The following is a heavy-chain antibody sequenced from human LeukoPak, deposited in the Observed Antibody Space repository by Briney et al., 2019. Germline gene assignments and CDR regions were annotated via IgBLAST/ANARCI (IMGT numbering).Heavy chain of an antibody. CDR1: GYTLTELS. D-gene: IGHD3-22*01. CDR3: ATVDITMIVVVITTGRYAFDI. CDR2: FDPEDGET. J-gene: IGHJ3*02. Sequence: ASVKVSCKVSGYTLTELSMHWVRQAPGKGLEWMGGFDPEDGETIYAQKFQGRATMTEDTSTDTAYMELSSLRSEDTAVYYCATVDITMIVVVITTGRYAFDIWGQGTMVTVSS. V-gene: IGHV1-24*01.